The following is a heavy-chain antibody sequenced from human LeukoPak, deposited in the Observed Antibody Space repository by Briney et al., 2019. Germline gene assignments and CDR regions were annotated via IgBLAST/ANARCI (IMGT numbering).Heavy chain of an antibody. D-gene: IGHD5-24*01. CDR2: INHSGST. V-gene: IGHV4-34*01. Sequence: PSETLSLTCAVYGGSFSGYYWSWIRQPPGKGLEWIGEINHSGSTNYNPSLKSRVTISVDTSKNQFSLKLNSVTAADTAVYYCARGLEGYFDYWGQGTLVTVSS. CDR1: GGSFSGYY. CDR3: ARGLEGYFDY. J-gene: IGHJ4*02.